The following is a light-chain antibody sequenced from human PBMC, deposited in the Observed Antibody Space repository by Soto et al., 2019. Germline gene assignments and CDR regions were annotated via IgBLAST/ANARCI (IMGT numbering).Light chain of an antibody. CDR3: QHYNSYST. V-gene: IGKV1-5*03. CDR2: KAS. CDR1: QSISSW. Sequence: DIQMTQSPSTLSASVGDRVTITCRASQSISSWLAWYQQKPGKAPKLLIYKASSLESGVPSWFSGSGSGTEFTRTISSLQPDDFATYDCQHYNSYSTFGQGTKVEIK. J-gene: IGKJ1*01.